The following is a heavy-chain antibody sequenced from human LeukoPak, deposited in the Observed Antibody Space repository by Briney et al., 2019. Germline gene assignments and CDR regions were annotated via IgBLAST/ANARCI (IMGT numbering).Heavy chain of an antibody. J-gene: IGHJ3*01. CDR1: GYTFPTSG. CDR3: ARDRRYRARTNSGDAFDF. CDR2: ISAYNGNT. V-gene: IGHV1-18*01. D-gene: IGHD3-10*01. Sequence: ASVKVSCKASGYTFPTSGVSWVRQAPGQGLEWMGWISAYNGNTKYAQKLQGRVTMTTDASTSTAYMALRSLRSDDTAVYYCARDRRYRARTNSGDAFDFWGQGTLVTVSS.